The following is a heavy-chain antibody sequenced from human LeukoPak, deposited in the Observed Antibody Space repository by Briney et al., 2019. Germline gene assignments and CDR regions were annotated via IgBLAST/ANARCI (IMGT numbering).Heavy chain of an antibody. CDR1: GGTFSSYT. CDR2: IIPILGIA. V-gene: IGHV1-69*04. CDR3: AKDQAAISYLFDC. Sequence: SVKVSCKASGGTFSSYTISWVRQAPGQGLEWMGRIIPILGIANYAQKFQGRVTITADKSTSTAYMELSSLRSEDTAVYYCAKDQAAISYLFDCWGQGTLVTVSS. J-gene: IGHJ4*02. D-gene: IGHD5-12*01.